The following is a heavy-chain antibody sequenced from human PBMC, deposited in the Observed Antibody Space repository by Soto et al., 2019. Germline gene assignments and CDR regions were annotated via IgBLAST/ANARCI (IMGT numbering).Heavy chain of an antibody. CDR2: VYHTGRN. V-gene: IGHV4-61*01. Sequence: SETLSLTCTVSGGSFKSGSYSWSWIRQPPGKGLEWIGYVYHTGRNSYHPSLKSRVSISMDTSKNQFSLNLDSVTAADTAVYFCARDFAYFVSWGQGTLDT. CDR1: GGSFKSGSYS. D-gene: IGHD3-3*01. CDR3: ARDFAYFVS. J-gene: IGHJ4*02.